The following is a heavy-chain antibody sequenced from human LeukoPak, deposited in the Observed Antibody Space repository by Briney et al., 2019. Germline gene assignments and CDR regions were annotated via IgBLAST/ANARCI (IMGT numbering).Heavy chain of an antibody. V-gene: IGHV1-69*13. CDR2: IIPIFGTA. CDR3: ARGGYSYALDYYGMDV. CDR1: GGTFSSYA. D-gene: IGHD5-18*01. J-gene: IGHJ6*02. Sequence: EASVKVSCKASGGTFSSYAISWVRQAPGQGLEWMGVIIPIFGTANYAQKFQGRVTITADESTSTAYMELSSLRSEDTAVYYCARGGYSYALDYYGMDVWGQGTTVTVSS.